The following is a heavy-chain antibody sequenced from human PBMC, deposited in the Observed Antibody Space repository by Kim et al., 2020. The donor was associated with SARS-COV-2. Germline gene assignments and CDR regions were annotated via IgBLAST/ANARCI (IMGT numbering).Heavy chain of an antibody. Sequence: TNCNPSPKSRVTISVDTSKNQFSLKLSSVTAADTAVYYCARRIVGATEDYWGQGTLVTVSS. J-gene: IGHJ4*02. D-gene: IGHD1-26*01. CDR3: ARRIVGATEDY. V-gene: IGHV4-34*01. CDR2: T.